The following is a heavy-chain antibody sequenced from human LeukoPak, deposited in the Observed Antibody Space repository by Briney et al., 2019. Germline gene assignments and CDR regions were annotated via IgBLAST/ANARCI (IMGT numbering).Heavy chain of an antibody. CDR2: ISSSSSTI. J-gene: IGHJ4*02. D-gene: IGHD3-22*01. Sequence: GGSLRLSCAASGFTFSDYYMNWVRQAPGKGLEWVSYISSSSSTIYYADSVKGRFTISRDNAKNSLYLQMNSLRAEDTAVYYCARVLHKRNYDSTTYYGYWGQGTLVTVSS. CDR1: GFTFSDYY. V-gene: IGHV3-48*01. CDR3: ARVLHKRNYDSTTYYGY.